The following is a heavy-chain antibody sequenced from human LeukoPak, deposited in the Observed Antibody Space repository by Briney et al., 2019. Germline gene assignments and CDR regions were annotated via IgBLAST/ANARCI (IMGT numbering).Heavy chain of an antibody. CDR3: AKDRHAPGRYCSSTSCFPFDS. J-gene: IGHJ5*01. CDR1: GFNFDMYG. D-gene: IGHD2-2*01. V-gene: IGHV3-30*02. Sequence: PGGSLRLSCTASGFNFDMYGLHWVRQAPGEGLEWISFVRYDGSDKYYADSVKGRFTISRDNTKNTLYLQMNSLRAEDTAVYYCAKDRHAPGRYCSSTSCFPFDSWGQGTLVTVSS. CDR2: VRYDGSDK.